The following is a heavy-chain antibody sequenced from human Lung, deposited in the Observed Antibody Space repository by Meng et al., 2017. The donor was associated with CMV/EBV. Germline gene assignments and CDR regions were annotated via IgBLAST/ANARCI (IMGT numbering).Heavy chain of an antibody. CDR1: GFSSSKHW. CDR2: INLYGSEK. CDR3: VTDQDRLVGI. Sequence: GGLLRFSCVASGFSSSKHWMSWVRQAPGKGLEYLANINLYGSEKYYMDSVKGRFTISRDNAKNSLFLQMNGLRAEDTAVYYCVTDQDRLVGIWGQGTMVTVSS. D-gene: IGHD1-26*01. V-gene: IGHV3-7*01. J-gene: IGHJ3*02.